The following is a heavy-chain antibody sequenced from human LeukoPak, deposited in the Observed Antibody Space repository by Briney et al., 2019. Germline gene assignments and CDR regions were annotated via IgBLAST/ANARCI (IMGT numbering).Heavy chain of an antibody. J-gene: IGHJ3*02. V-gene: IGHV1-2*02. CDR1: GYTFTGYY. CDR3: AREVGATTWGAFDI. D-gene: IGHD1-26*01. Sequence: ASVKVSCKASGYTFTGYYMHWVRQAPGQGLGWMGWINPNSGGTNYAQKFQGRVTMTRDTSISTAYMELSRLRSDDTAVYYCAREVGATTWGAFDIWGQGTMVTVSS. CDR2: INPNSGGT.